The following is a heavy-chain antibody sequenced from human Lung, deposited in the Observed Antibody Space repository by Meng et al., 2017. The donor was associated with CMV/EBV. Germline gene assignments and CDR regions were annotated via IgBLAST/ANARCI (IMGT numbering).Heavy chain of an antibody. CDR1: GYTFTSYG. J-gene: IGHJ4*02. V-gene: IGHV1-18*01. CDR3: VRDDRYTGYDRFDS. D-gene: IGHD5-12*01. Sequence: SLXVSXXPSGYTFTSYGISWVRQAPGQGLEWMGWISAYNGRSNYPQRLQGRVTMTTDTSTSTAYMELRSLRSDDTAMYYCVRDDRYTGYDRFDSWGQGTXVTVSS. CDR2: ISAYNGRS.